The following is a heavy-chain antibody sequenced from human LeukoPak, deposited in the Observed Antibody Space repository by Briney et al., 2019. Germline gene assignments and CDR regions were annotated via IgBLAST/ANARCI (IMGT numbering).Heavy chain of an antibody. J-gene: IGHJ4*02. CDR3: ARSEDSYDILTGYYQDRFDY. Sequence: GGSLRLSCAASGFTFSSHWMHWVRQAPGKGLVWVSRINGDGSNTTYADSVKGRFTISRDNAKNTLYLQMNSLRAEDTAVYYCARSEDSYDILTGYYQDRFDYWGQGTLVTVSS. D-gene: IGHD3-9*01. CDR2: INGDGSNT. V-gene: IGHV3-74*03. CDR1: GFTFSSHW.